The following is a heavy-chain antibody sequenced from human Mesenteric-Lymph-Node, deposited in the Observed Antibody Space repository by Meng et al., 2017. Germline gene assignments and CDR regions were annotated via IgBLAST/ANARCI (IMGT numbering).Heavy chain of an antibody. CDR2: INTNTGNP. CDR1: GYTFTSFA. CDR3: ARESPFDP. J-gene: IGHJ5*02. Sequence: QGQRGQAGYEVKKPGASVKVSCKASGYTFTSFAINWVRQAPGQGLEWVGRINTNTGNPAYAQGFTGRFVFSLDTSVSTAYLQISSLKAEDTAVYYCARESPFDPWGQGTLVTVSS. V-gene: IGHV7-4-1*02.